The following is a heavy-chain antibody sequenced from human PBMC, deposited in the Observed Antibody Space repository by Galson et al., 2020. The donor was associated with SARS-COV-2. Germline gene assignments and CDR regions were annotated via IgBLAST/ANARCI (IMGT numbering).Heavy chain of an antibody. CDR2: ISSSSSYI. CDR1: GFTFSSYS. CDR3: ARDYDILTGYYENWLDP. Sequence: GESLKISCAASGFTFSSYSMNWVRQAPGKGLEWVSSISSSSSYIYYADSVKGRFTISRDNAKNSLYLQMNSLRAEDTAVYYCARDYDILTGYYENWLDPWGQGTVVTVSS. D-gene: IGHD3-9*01. V-gene: IGHV3-21*01. J-gene: IGHJ5*02.